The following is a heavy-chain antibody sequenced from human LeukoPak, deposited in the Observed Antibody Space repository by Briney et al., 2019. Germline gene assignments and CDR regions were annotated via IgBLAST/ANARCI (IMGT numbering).Heavy chain of an antibody. CDR3: AKGSYYGSGNTVRDAFDI. CDR1: GFTFRSYG. CDR2: IRYDGSNK. V-gene: IGHV3-30*02. Sequence: HPGGSLRLSCAASGFTFRSYGMHWVRQAPGKGLEWVAFIRYDGSNKYYADSVKGRFTISRDNSKNTLYLQMNSLRAEDTAVYYCAKGSYYGSGNTVRDAFDIWGQGTMVTVSS. D-gene: IGHD3-10*01. J-gene: IGHJ3*02.